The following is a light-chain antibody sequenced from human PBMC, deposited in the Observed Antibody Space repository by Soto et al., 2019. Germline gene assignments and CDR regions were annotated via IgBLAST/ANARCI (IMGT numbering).Light chain of an antibody. V-gene: IGKV1-33*01. Sequence: DIHMTQSPSSLSGSVGDRVTITCQASQDISNYLNWYQQKPGKAPKLLIYDASNLETRVPSRFSGSGSGTDFTFTISSLQPEDIATYYCQQYDNLPITFGQGTRLEIK. CDR1: QDISNY. CDR2: DAS. J-gene: IGKJ5*01. CDR3: QQYDNLPIT.